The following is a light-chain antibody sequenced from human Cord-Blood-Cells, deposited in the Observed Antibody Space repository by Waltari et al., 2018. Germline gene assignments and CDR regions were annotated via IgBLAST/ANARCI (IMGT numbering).Light chain of an antibody. CDR1: QSVIYSSNNKNY. CDR3: QQYYSTPPT. Sequence: DIVMTQSPDSLAVWLGERATINCKSSQSVIYSSNNKNYLAWYQQKPGQPPHLLICWAATHESVCPHRFSGSGSGTDFTLAIISLQAEDVAVYYCQQYYSTPPTFGQGTKVEIK. J-gene: IGKJ1*01. CDR2: WAA. V-gene: IGKV4-1*01.